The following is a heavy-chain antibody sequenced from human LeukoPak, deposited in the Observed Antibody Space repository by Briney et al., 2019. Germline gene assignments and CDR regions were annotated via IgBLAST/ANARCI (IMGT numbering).Heavy chain of an antibody. CDR1: GYTFTGYY. J-gene: IGHJ4*02. CDR2: INPNSGGT. D-gene: IGHD3-3*01. Sequence: GASVKVSCKASGYTFTGYYMHWVRQAPGQGLEWMGRINPNSGGTNYAQKFQGRVTMTRDTSNSTAYMELSRLRSDDTAVYYCARVGDFWSGSDYWGQGTLVTVSS. CDR3: ARVGDFWSGSDY. V-gene: IGHV1-2*06.